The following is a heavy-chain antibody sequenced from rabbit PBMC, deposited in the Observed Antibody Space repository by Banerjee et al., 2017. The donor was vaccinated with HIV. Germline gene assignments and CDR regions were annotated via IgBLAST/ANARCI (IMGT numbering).Heavy chain of an antibody. V-gene: IGHV1S7*01. D-gene: IGHD1-1*01. J-gene: IGHJ6*01. CDR2: IYAGKGST. CDR1: GFDFSSYY. CDR3: AREYASSSGYIYYYGMDL. Sequence: QLKETGGGLVQPGGALTLSCKAAGFDFSSYYMSWVRQAPGKGLEWIGIIYAGKGSTDYASWVNGRFTISSDNAQNTVDLQMNSLTAADTATYFCAREYASSSGYIYYYGMDLWGPGTLVTVS.